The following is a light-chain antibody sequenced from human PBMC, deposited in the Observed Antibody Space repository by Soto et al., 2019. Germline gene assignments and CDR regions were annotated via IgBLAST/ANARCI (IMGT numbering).Light chain of an antibody. Sequence: QSALTQPASVSGSPGQSITISCTGTSSDIGGYNYVSWYQQHPGKAPKLMIYDVTIRPSGVSNRFSGSKSGNTASLSISGLQAEDEADYYCSSYTSHNTLYVFGSGTKLTVL. CDR2: DVT. V-gene: IGLV2-14*03. CDR3: SSYTSHNTLYV. J-gene: IGLJ1*01. CDR1: SSDIGGYNY.